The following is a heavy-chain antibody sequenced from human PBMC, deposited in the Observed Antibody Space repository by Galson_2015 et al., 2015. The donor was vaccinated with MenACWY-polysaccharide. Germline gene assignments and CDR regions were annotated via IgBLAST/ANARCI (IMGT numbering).Heavy chain of an antibody. CDR1: GFSLSSYA. Sequence: SLRLSCAASGFSLSSYATSWVRQAPGKGLEWVSALSASGGDTYYVDSVKGRITISRDNSKNTLYLQMNSLRAEDTAVYYCAKDYPGSISYWGQGTLVTVSS. CDR3: AKDYPGSISY. V-gene: IGHV3-23*01. D-gene: IGHD6-13*01. CDR2: LSASGGDT. J-gene: IGHJ4*02.